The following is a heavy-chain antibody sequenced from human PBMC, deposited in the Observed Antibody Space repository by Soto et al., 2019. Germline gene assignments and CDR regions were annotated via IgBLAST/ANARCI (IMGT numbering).Heavy chain of an antibody. V-gene: IGHV1-2*06. CDR1: RYTFTAYF. CDR3: AREGADNSSPLDY. J-gene: IGHJ4*02. Sequence: QVHLVQSGAEVKKPGASVNVSCKASRYTFTAYFLHWVRQAPGRGLEWMGRINPNSGGTNYAQKFQGRVTMTRDTSISTDYMELSSLRSDDTAVYYCAREGADNSSPLDYWGQGTLVTVSS. CDR2: INPNSGGT. D-gene: IGHD6-13*01.